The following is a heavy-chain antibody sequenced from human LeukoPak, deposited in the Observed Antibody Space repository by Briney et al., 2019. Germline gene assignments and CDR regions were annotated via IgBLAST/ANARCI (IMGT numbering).Heavy chain of an antibody. D-gene: IGHD3-3*01. Sequence: SETLSLTCAVSGYSISIGYYWGWIRQPPGKGLEWIGRIYHSGSTYYNPSLKSRVTISVDMSKNQFSLKLTSVTAADTAVYYCARQANLFWSGYYLFDYWGQGTLVTVSS. CDR1: GYSISIGYY. CDR2: IYHSGST. V-gene: IGHV4-38-2*01. CDR3: ARQANLFWSGYYLFDY. J-gene: IGHJ4*02.